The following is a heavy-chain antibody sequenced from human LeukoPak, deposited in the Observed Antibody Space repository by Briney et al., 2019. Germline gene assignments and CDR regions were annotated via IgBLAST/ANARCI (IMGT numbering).Heavy chain of an antibody. CDR3: ARDLLLFKYNWFDP. J-gene: IGHJ5*02. CDR1: GYTFTSYG. Sequence: GASVKVSCKASGYTFTSYGISWVRRAPGQGLEWMGWISAYNGNTNYAQKLQGRVTMTTDTSTSTAYMELRSLRSDDTAVYYCARDLLLFKYNWFDPWGQGTLVTVSS. D-gene: IGHD2-15*01. CDR2: ISAYNGNT. V-gene: IGHV1-18*01.